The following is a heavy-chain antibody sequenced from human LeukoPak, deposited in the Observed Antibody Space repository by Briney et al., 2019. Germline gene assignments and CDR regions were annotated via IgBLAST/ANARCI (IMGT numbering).Heavy chain of an antibody. CDR3: ARDQLAYSGYDTLFDY. CDR2: ISYDGSNK. J-gene: IGHJ4*02. D-gene: IGHD5-12*01. CDR1: GFTFNSYA. Sequence: GGPLRLSCAASGFTFNSYAIHWVRQAPGKGLEWVAVISYDGSNKYYADSVKGRFTISRDNSKNTLYLQLNSLRPEDTAVYYCARDQLAYSGYDTLFDYWGQGTPVTVSS. V-gene: IGHV3-30*04.